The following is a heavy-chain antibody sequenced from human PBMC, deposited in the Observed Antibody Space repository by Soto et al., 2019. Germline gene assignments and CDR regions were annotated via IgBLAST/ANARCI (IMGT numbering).Heavy chain of an antibody. J-gene: IGHJ4*02. CDR2: ISGSGGST. V-gene: IGHV3-23*01. CDR1: GFTFSSYA. CDR3: AKDRPVYYGSGSYYGY. Sequence: PGGSLRLSCAASGFTFSSYAMSWVRQAPRKGLEWVSAISGSGGSTYYADSVKGRFTISRDNSKNTLYLQLNSLRAEDTAVYYCAKDRPVYYGSGSYYGYWGQGTLVTVSS. D-gene: IGHD3-10*01.